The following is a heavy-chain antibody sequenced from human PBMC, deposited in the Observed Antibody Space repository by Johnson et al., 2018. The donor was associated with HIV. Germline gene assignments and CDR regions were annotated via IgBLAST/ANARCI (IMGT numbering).Heavy chain of an antibody. CDR3: VKDIGYGGPSDGAFDI. J-gene: IGHJ3*02. CDR2: LTWNSDTI. CDR1: GFTFNHYA. Sequence: VQLVESGGGLVEPGGSLRLSCEASGFTFNHYAMHWVRQAPGKGLEWVSGLTWNSDTIAYADSVKGRFTISRDSAKNSLYLQMNSLRPEDTAVYYCVKDIGYGGPSDGAFDIWGQGTMVTVSS. V-gene: IGHV3-9*01. D-gene: IGHD4-23*01.